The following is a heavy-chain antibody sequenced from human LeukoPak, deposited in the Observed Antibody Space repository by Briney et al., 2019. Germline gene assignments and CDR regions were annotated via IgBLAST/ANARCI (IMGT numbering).Heavy chain of an antibody. J-gene: IGHJ4*02. V-gene: IGHV3-20*04. CDR3: ARDFDYGSGSYYTPGFDY. CDR2: INWNGGST. CDR1: GFTFDDYG. D-gene: IGHD3-10*01. Sequence: PGGSLRLSCAASGFTFDDYGMSWVRQAPGKGLEWVSGINWNGGSTGYADSVKGRFTISRDNAKNSLYLQMNSLRAEDTALYYCARDFDYGSGSYYTPGFDYWGQGTLVTVSS.